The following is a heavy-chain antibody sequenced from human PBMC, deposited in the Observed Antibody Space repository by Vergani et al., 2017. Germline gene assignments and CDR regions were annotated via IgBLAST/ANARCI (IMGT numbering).Heavy chain of an antibody. D-gene: IGHD1-1*01. CDR3: AKFPLNITTPDRGDF. CDR1: GFRFSDYG. J-gene: IGHJ4*02. V-gene: IGHV3-30*18. Sequence: VQLLESGGGLVQPGGSRRLSCAVSGFRFSDYGMHWVRQAPGRGLEWVALISYDGDTTYYEDSVKGRFTISRDNSKNTLFLQMHSLRVEDTALYYCAKFPLNITTPDRGDFWGQGSLVTVSS. CDR2: ISYDGDTT.